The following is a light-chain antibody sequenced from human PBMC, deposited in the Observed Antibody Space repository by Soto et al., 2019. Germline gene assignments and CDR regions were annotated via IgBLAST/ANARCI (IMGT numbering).Light chain of an antibody. Sequence: DIVMTQSPDALSVPLPQTATINCKSTQSAFYSFINKNYLAWYQQRPGQPPELLIYWASTRASGVPDRFSGSGSGTDFTLTISSLQAEDVAVYYCQQYYTTPITFGQGTRLEIK. CDR3: QQYYTTPIT. CDR2: WAS. J-gene: IGKJ5*01. CDR1: QSAFYSFINKNY. V-gene: IGKV4-1*01.